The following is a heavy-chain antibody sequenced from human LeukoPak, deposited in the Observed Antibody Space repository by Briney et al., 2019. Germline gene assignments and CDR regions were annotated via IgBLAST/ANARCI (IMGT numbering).Heavy chain of an antibody. J-gene: IGHJ5*02. D-gene: IGHD6-6*01. CDR1: GFTFSSYW. Sequence: PGGSLRLSCAASGFTFSSYWMSWVRQAPGKGLEWVANIKQDGSEKYYVDSVKGRFTISRDNAKNSLYLQMNSLRAEDTAVYYCARDWFGSSSWFDPWGQGTLVTVSS. V-gene: IGHV3-7*01. CDR3: ARDWFGSSSWFDP. CDR2: IKQDGSEK.